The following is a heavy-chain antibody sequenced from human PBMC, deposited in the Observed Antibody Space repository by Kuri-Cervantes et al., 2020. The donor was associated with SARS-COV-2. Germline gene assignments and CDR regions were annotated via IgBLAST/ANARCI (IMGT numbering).Heavy chain of an antibody. CDR2: INPSGGST. Sequence: ASVKVSCKASGYTFTSYDINWVRQATGQGLEWMGIINPSGGSTSYAQKFQGRVTMTRDTSTSTVYMELSSLRSEDTAVYYCARDRGYYDLWSGYYDVWFDPWGQGTLVTVSS. V-gene: IGHV1-46*01. CDR1: GYTFTSYD. J-gene: IGHJ5*02. D-gene: IGHD3-3*01. CDR3: ARDRGYYDLWSGYYDVWFDP.